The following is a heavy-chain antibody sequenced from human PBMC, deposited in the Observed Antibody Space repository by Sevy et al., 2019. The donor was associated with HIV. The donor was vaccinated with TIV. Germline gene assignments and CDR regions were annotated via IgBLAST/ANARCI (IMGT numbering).Heavy chain of an antibody. V-gene: IGHV3-23*01. Sequence: GGSLRLSCAASGFTFTSYAMSWVRQAPGKGLEWVSSISGSHGTPYYADSVKGRFTISRDNSKNTLYLQMSSLRAEDTAVYYCEKSEWGNIGFCTRSSCYPFDYWGQGTLVTVSS. D-gene: IGHD2-2*01. CDR3: EKSEWGNIGFCTRSSCYPFDY. J-gene: IGHJ4*02. CDR1: GFTFTSYA. CDR2: ISGSHGTP.